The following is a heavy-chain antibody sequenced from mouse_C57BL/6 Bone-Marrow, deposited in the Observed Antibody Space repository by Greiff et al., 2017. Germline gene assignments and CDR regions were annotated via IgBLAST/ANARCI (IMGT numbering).Heavy chain of an antibody. CDR2: INPSSGYT. J-gene: IGHJ4*01. V-gene: IGHV1-4*01. CDR1: GYTFTSYT. CDR3: AISYYDYDGPLDYAMDY. D-gene: IGHD2-4*01. Sequence: QVQLQQSGAELARPGASVKMSCKASGYTFTSYTMHWVKQRPGQGLEWIGYINPSSGYTKYNQKFKDKATLTADKSSSTAYMQLSSLTSEDSAVXYCAISYYDYDGPLDYAMDYWGQGTSVTVSS.